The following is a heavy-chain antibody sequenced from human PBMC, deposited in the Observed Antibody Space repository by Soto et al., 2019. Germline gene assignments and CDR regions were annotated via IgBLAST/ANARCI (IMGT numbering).Heavy chain of an antibody. CDR1: GGSFSGYY. V-gene: IGHV4-34*01. Sequence: SETLSLTCAVYGGSFSGYYWSWIRQPPGKGLEWIGEINHSGSTNYNPSLKSRVTISVDTSKNQFSLKLSSVTAADTAVYYCARVGCSSTSCSKLNWFDPWGQGTLVTVSS. CDR2: INHSGST. J-gene: IGHJ5*02. CDR3: ARVGCSSTSCSKLNWFDP. D-gene: IGHD2-2*01.